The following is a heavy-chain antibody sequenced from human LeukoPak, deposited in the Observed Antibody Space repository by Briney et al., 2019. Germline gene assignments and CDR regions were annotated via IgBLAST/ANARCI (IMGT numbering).Heavy chain of an antibody. CDR2: FSGSGGGT. CDR1: GFTFSNYA. CDR3: ARRVRLFDWYFDL. D-gene: IGHD3-22*01. V-gene: IGHV3-23*01. Sequence: GGSLRLSCAASGFTFSNYAMSWVRQAPGKGLEWVSAFSGSGGGTYYADSVKGRFTISRDNAKKSLYLQMKSLRAEDTAVYYCARRVRLFDWYFDLWGRGTLVTVSS. J-gene: IGHJ2*01.